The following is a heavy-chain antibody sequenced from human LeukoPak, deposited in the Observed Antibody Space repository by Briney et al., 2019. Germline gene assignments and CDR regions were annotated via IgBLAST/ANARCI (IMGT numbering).Heavy chain of an antibody. Sequence: SETLSLTCTVSGGSISSGDYYWSWIRQPPGKGLEWIGYIYYSGSTYYNPSLKSRVTISVDTSKNQFSLKLSSVTAADTAVYYCAREYCSSTSCYEDYWGQGTLVTVPS. CDR2: IYYSGST. CDR3: AREYCSSTSCYEDY. V-gene: IGHV4-30-4*01. D-gene: IGHD2-2*01. CDR1: GGSISSGDYY. J-gene: IGHJ4*02.